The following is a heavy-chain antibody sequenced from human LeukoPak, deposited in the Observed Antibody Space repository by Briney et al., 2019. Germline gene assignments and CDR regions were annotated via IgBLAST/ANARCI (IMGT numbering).Heavy chain of an antibody. V-gene: IGHV1-2*02. J-gene: IGHJ4*02. CDR2: ISSNRGAT. CDR3: ARESSYGHYFDY. CDR1: GYTITGYY. D-gene: IGHD5-18*01. Sequence: GASVKVSCKASGYTITGYYIHWVRQAPGQGLEWMGWISSNRGATNFAQKFQGRVTMTRDTSVSTAYMELSSLRSDDTAVYYCARESSYGHYFDYWGQGTLVTVSS.